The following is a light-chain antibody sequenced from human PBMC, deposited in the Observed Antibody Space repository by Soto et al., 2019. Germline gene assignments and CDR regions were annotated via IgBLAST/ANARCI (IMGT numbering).Light chain of an antibody. CDR3: QPYNNWPLT. CDR1: QSVSSN. J-gene: IGKJ4*01. V-gene: IGKV3-15*01. Sequence: DIVMTQSPATLSVSPGERATLSCRASQSVSSNLAWYQQKPGQAPRLLIYDTSTRATGVPARFSGSRSGPEFTLTINSLQSEDFAIYYCQPYNNWPLTFGGGTKVDIK. CDR2: DTS.